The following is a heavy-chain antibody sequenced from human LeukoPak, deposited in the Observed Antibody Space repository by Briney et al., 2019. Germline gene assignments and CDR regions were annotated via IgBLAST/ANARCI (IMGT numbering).Heavy chain of an antibody. D-gene: IGHD6-6*01. Sequence: SSVQVSCKASLGTFSSYAISWVRQAPAQGLEWMGMIIPNFCTANYVQKLQGRVTITTDESASTAYMELSSLRSEDTAVDYCASIEYSSSGGRYYYYMDVWGKGTTVTVSS. J-gene: IGHJ6*03. CDR2: IIPNFCTA. CDR3: ASIEYSSSGGRYYYYMDV. V-gene: IGHV1-69*05. CDR1: LGTFSSYA.